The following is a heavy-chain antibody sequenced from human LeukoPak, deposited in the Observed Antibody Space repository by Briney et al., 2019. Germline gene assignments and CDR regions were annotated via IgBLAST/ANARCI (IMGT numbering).Heavy chain of an antibody. Sequence: SETLSLTYTVSGGSISSYYWSWIRQPPGKGLEWIGYIYYSGSTNYNPSLKSRVTISVDTSKNQFSLKLSSVTAADTAVYYCARGGYYDSSGYYGYWGQGTLVTVSS. CDR2: IYYSGST. V-gene: IGHV4-59*01. CDR3: ARGGYYDSSGYYGY. CDR1: GGSISSYY. D-gene: IGHD3-22*01. J-gene: IGHJ4*02.